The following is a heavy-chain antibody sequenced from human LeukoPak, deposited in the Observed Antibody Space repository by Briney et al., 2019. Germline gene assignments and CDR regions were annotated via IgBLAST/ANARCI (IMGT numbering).Heavy chain of an antibody. CDR3: ARDTSSGWYYFDY. Sequence: GGSLRLSGAASGFTFSSYAMHWVRQAPGKGLEWVSVIYSGGSTYYADSVKGRFTISRDNSKNTLYLQMNSLRAEDTAVYYCARDTSSGWYYFDYWGQGTLVTVSS. D-gene: IGHD6-19*01. J-gene: IGHJ4*02. CDR1: GFTFSSYA. V-gene: IGHV3-66*01. CDR2: IYSGGST.